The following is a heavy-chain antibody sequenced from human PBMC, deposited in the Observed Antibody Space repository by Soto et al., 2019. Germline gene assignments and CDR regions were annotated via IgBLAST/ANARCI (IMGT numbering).Heavy chain of an antibody. CDR2: ISAYNGNT. CDR1: GYTFTSYG. V-gene: IGHV1-18*01. Sequence: ASVKVSCKASGYTFTSYGIIWVRQAPGQGLEWMGWISAYNGNTNYAQKLQGRVTMTTDTSTSTAYMELRSLRSDDTAVYYCARAYCGGDCHGTDYWGQGTRVTVSS. CDR3: ARAYCGGDCHGTDY. D-gene: IGHD2-21*02. J-gene: IGHJ4*02.